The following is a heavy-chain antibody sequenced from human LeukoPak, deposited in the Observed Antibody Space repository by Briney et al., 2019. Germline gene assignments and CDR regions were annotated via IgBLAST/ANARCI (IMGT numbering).Heavy chain of an antibody. CDR3: AKPLGGSHQRSAFEI. D-gene: IGHD1-26*01. Sequence: GGSLRLSCAASGFTFSSYGMNWVRQAPGKGLEWVAYIRYDGSTKFYADSVKGRFTISRDNSENTLYLQMNSLRAEDTAVYHCAKPLGGSHQRSAFEIWGQGTMVTVSP. V-gene: IGHV3-30*02. CDR2: IRYDGSTK. CDR1: GFTFSSYG. J-gene: IGHJ3*02.